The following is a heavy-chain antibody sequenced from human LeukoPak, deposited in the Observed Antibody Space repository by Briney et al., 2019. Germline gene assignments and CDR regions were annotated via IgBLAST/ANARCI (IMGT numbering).Heavy chain of an antibody. V-gene: IGHV3-21*01. CDR2: ISSSSSYI. CDR1: GFTFSSYS. CDR3: ARDGLLRFLEWLPRYYGMDV. Sequence: GGSLRLSCAASGFTFSSYSMNWVRQAAGKGLEWVSSISSSSSYIYYADSVKGRFTISRDNAKNSLYLQMNSLRAEDTAVYYCARDGLLRFLEWLPRYYGMDVWGQATTVTVSS. D-gene: IGHD3-3*01. J-gene: IGHJ6*02.